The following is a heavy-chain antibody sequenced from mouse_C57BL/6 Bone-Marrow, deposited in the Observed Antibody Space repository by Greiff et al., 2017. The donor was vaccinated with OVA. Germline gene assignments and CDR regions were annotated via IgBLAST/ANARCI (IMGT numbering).Heavy chain of an antibody. CDR2: ISSGGDYI. CDR3: TRGITTVGYYAMDY. J-gene: IGHJ4*01. CDR1: GFTFSSYA. D-gene: IGHD1-1*01. V-gene: IGHV5-9-1*02. Sequence: EVKLVESGEGLVKPGGSLKLSCAASGFTFSSYAMSWVRQTPEKRLEWVAYISSGGDYIYYADTVKGRFTISRDNARNTLYLQMSSLKSEDTAMYYCTRGITTVGYYAMDYWGKGTSVTVSS.